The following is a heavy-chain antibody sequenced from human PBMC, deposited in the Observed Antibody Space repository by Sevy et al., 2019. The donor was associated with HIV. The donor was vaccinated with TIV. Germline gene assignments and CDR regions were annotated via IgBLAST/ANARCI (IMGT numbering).Heavy chain of an antibody. D-gene: IGHD2-15*01. CDR2: ISPHNGDT. CDR1: GYTFNTYR. V-gene: IGHV1-18*01. CDR3: ARAYCSGGRCYSLAS. J-gene: IGHJ5*02. Sequence: ASVKVSCKVSGYTFNTYRIHWVRQAPGQGLEWMGWISPHNGDTNYAQRLQGRVTILTDTSSSTAYMELKSLRSDDTAVYYCARAYCSGGRCYSLASWGQGTLVTVSS.